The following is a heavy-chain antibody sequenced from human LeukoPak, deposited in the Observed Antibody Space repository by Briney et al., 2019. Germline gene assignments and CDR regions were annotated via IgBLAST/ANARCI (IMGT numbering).Heavy chain of an antibody. V-gene: IGHV3-23*01. CDR3: AKDLYFGSGSFFDY. Sequence: GGSLRLSRAASGFTFSNFAMSWVRQAPGKGLEWVSAISDSGGSTYYADSVEGRFTISRDNSKNTLYLQMNSLRAEDTAVYYCAKDLYFGSGSFFDYWGQGALVTVSS. D-gene: IGHD3-10*01. CDR1: GFTFSNFA. CDR2: ISDSGGST. J-gene: IGHJ4*02.